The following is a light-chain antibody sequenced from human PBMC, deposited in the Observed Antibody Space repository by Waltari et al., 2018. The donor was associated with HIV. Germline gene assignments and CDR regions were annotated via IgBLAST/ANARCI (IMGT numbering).Light chain of an antibody. CDR3: AAWDDRLNGWV. J-gene: IGLJ3*02. CDR1: SSNIGINT. V-gene: IGLV1-44*01. Sequence: QSVLTQPPSASGTPGQRVNISCSGSSSNIGINTVNWYQHLPGTAPKLLIYSSNQRPSGVPDRFSGSKSGTSASLAISGLQSEDEADYYCAAWDDRLNGWVFGGGTKLTVL. CDR2: SSN.